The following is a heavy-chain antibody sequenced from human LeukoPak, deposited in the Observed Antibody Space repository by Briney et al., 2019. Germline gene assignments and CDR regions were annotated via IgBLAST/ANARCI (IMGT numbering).Heavy chain of an antibody. J-gene: IGHJ4*02. CDR2: ISSSGTTI. CDR1: GFTFSDYY. V-gene: IGHV3-11*01. CDR3: ARSEYSSSWYYFDY. D-gene: IGHD6-13*01. Sequence: GGSLRLSCAASGFTFSDYYMSWIRQAPGKGLEWISYISSSGTTIYYADSVKGRFTISRDNAKNSLYLQMNSLRAEDTAVYYCARSEYSSSWYYFDYWGQGTLVTVSS.